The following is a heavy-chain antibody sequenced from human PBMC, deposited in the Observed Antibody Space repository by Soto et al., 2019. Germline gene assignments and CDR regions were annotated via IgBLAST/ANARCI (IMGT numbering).Heavy chain of an antibody. D-gene: IGHD5-18*01. V-gene: IGHV3-23*01. CDR3: ARDAGYSYGPFDY. Sequence: GGSLRLSCAASEFTFSDYAMSWVRQAPGKGLEWVSAISYGGGTTYYADSVKGRFTISRDNAKNSLYLQMNSLRDEDTAVYYCARDAGYSYGPFDYWGQGTLVTVSS. J-gene: IGHJ4*02. CDR1: EFTFSDYA. CDR2: ISYGGGTT.